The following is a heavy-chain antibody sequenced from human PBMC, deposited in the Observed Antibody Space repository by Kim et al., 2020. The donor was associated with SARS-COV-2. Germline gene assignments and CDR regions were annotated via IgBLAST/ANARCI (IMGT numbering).Heavy chain of an antibody. J-gene: IGHJ4*02. D-gene: IGHD6-13*01. Sequence: NNPYLKSRITKSVDTSNNQFSLRLTSVTAADTAVYYCERHWLTAAGNFDSWGQGTLVTVSS. V-gene: IGHV4-39*01. CDR3: ERHWLTAAGNFDS.